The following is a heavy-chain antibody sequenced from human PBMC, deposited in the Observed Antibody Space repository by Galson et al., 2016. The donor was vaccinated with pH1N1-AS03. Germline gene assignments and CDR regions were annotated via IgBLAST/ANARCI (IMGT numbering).Heavy chain of an antibody. J-gene: IGHJ6*02. CDR2: IDPSDSYS. D-gene: IGHD2-2*01. CDR3: ATTTVGYCTTTGCSARYYYGMDV. V-gene: IGHV5-10-1*01. Sequence: QSGAEVKKPGESLRISCKGSGYSFTSYWISWVLQMPGKGLEWMGRIDPSDSYSNNSLSLEGRVTISVDKSISTAYLQWSSLKASDTAMYYCATTTVGYCTTTGCSARYYYGMDVWGQGTTVTVSS. CDR1: GYSFTSYW.